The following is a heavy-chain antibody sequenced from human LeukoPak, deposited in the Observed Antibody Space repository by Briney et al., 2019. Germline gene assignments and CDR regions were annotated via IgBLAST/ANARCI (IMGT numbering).Heavy chain of an antibody. CDR2: INPSSGGT. CDR1: GYTFTGYY. V-gene: IGHV1-2*02. CDR3: ARVQRFLGAFDI. J-gene: IGHJ3*02. D-gene: IGHD3-3*01. Sequence: GASVKVSCKASGYTFTGYYMHWVRQAPGQGLEWMGWINPSSGGTDDAQKFQGRVTMTRDTSISTAYMELSSLRSEDTAVYYCARVQRFLGAFDIWGQGTMVTVSS.